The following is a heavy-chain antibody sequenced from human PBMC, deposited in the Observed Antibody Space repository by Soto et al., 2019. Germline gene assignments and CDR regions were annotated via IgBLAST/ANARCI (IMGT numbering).Heavy chain of an antibody. D-gene: IGHD2-2*01. J-gene: IGHJ6*03. CDR2: IYYSGST. CDR1: GGSISSYY. Sequence: SETLSLTCTVSGGSISSYYWSWIRQPPGKGLEWIGYIYYSGSTNYNPSLKSRVTISVDTSKNQFSLKLSSETAADTAVYYCAGAESCSSTSCYLLNYYYYYVDVWGKGTTVTVSS. V-gene: IGHV4-59*08. CDR3: AGAESCSSTSCYLLNYYYYYVDV.